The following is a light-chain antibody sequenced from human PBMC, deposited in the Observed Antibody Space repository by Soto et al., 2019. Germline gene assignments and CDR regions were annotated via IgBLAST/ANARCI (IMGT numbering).Light chain of an antibody. J-gene: IGKJ1*01. CDR1: QNISSY. CDR2: DVS. CDR3: QQRSNWPRT. Sequence: IVLTQSPATLSLSPGERATLSCRASQNISSYLIWYQQKPGQAPRLLMYDVSNRATGIPARFSGSGSGTDFTLTISSLEPEDLAVYDCQQRSNWPRTFGQGTKVEIK. V-gene: IGKV3-11*01.